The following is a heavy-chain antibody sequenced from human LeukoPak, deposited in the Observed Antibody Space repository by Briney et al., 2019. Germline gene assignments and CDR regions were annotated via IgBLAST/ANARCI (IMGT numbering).Heavy chain of an antibody. CDR2: ISAYNGDT. D-gene: IGHD1-26*01. CDR1: GYTFTTYG. V-gene: IGHV1-18*01. Sequence: ASVKVSCKASGYTFTTYGFNWVRQAPGQGLEWMGWISAYNGDTQYAQKLQGRVTMTTDTSTRTAYLELGSLSSDDTAVYYCARGHSESSLSFFDFWGQGTLVTVSS. J-gene: IGHJ4*02. CDR3: ARGHSESSLSFFDF.